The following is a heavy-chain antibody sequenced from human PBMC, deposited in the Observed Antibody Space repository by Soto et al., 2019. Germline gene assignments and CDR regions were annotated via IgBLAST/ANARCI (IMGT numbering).Heavy chain of an antibody. CDR3: ASDLGWSPLWEY. J-gene: IGHJ4*02. Sequence: GGSMRLSCASCGLTVNIYSMDWVRQAPGKGLEWVSYISSSSSTIYYADSVKGRFTISRDNAKNSLYLQMNSLRDEDTAVYYCASDLGWSPLWEYWGQGTLDPGSS. D-gene: IGHD1-26*01. CDR1: GLTVNIYS. CDR2: ISSSSSTI. V-gene: IGHV3-48*02.